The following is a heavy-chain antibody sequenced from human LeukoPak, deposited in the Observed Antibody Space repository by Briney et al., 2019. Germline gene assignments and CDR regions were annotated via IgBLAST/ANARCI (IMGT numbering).Heavy chain of an antibody. V-gene: IGHV1-69*13. J-gene: IGHJ6*03. Sequence: SVKVSCKASGGTFSSYAISWVRQAPGQGLEWMGGIIPIFGTANYAQKFQGRVTITADESTSTAYMELSSLRSEDTAVYYCARGGGVAGYYYYYYMDVWGKGTTVTISS. CDR1: GGTFSSYA. CDR2: IIPIFGTA. CDR3: ARGGGVAGYYYYYYMDV. D-gene: IGHD2-8*02.